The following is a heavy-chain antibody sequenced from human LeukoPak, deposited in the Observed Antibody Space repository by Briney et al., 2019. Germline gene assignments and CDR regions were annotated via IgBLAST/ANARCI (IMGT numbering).Heavy chain of an antibody. V-gene: IGHV1-69*13. CDR3: ARAFDSSGYFDY. D-gene: IGHD3-22*01. Sequence: SVKVSCKASGYTFTSYYMHWVRQAPGQGLEWMGGIIPIFGTANYAQKFQGRVTITADESTSTAYMELSSLRSEDTAVYYCARAFDSSGYFDYWGQGTLVTVSS. J-gene: IGHJ4*02. CDR2: IIPIFGTA. CDR1: GYTFTSYY.